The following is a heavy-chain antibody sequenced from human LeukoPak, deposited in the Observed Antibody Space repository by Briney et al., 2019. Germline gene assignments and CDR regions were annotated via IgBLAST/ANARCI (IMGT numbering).Heavy chain of an antibody. CDR2: IYHSGST. J-gene: IGHJ5*02. CDR3: ARVHCSSTSCYTFDP. CDR1: GYSISSGYY. Sequence: SETLSLTCTVSGYSISSGYYWGWIRQPPGKGLEWIGSIYHSGSTYYNPSLKSRVTISVDTSKNQFSLKLSPVTAADTAVYYCARVHCSSTSCYTFDPWGQGTLVTVSS. D-gene: IGHD2-2*02. V-gene: IGHV4-38-2*02.